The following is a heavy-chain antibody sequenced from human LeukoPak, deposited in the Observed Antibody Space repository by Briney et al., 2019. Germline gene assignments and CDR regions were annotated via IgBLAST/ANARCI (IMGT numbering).Heavy chain of an antibody. CDR2: IYSGGST. CDR1: GFTVSSNY. D-gene: IGHD3-22*01. J-gene: IGHJ4*02. Sequence: GGSLRLSCAASGFTVSSNYMSWVRQAPGKGLEWVSVIYSGGSTYYADSVKGRFTISRDNSKNTLYLQMNSLRAEDTAVYYCATERQGYDSSGYYSSYYFDYWGQGTLVTVSS. V-gene: IGHV3-53*01. CDR3: ATERQGYDSSGYYSSYYFDY.